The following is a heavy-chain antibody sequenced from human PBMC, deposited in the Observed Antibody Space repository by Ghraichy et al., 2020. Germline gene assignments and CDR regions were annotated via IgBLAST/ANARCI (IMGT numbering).Heavy chain of an antibody. CDR3: ARDRGSFESSLLDT. V-gene: IGHV3-74*01. D-gene: IGHD3-22*01. J-gene: IGHJ3*02. Sequence: GGSLRLSCAASGFTFSNHWMHWVRQAPGKGLVWVSRIYNDGSIRSYADSVEGRFTISRDNAKNTLYLQMNSLRVEDTAVYYCARDRGSFESSLLDTWGQGTKVTVSS. CDR1: GFTFSNHW. CDR2: IYNDGSIR.